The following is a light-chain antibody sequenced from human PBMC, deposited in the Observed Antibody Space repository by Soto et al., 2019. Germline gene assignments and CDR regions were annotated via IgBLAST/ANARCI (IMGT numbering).Light chain of an antibody. V-gene: IGLV1-47*01. CDR1: SSHIGNSY. J-gene: IGLJ3*02. CDR2: RNN. Sequence: QSVVTQPPSASGTPGQRVTISCSGSSSHIGNSYVYWFQQLPGSAPKLLIYRNNQRPSGVPDRFSGSKSGTSASLAISGLRSEDEADYYCATWDGSLSGQVFGGGTQLTVL. CDR3: ATWDGSLSGQV.